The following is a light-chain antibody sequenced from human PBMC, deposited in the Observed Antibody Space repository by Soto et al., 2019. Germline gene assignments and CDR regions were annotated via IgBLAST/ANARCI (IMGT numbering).Light chain of an antibody. V-gene: IGKV3-15*01. CDR2: GAS. CDR3: QQYGSSPYT. Sequence: EIVMTQSPATLSVSPGERATLSCRASQSLRSDLAWYQQKPGQAPRLLIYGASTRATDIPARFSGSGSGTEFTLTIGSLQSEDFAVYYCQQYGSSPYTFGLGTKVDIK. J-gene: IGKJ2*01. CDR1: QSLRSD.